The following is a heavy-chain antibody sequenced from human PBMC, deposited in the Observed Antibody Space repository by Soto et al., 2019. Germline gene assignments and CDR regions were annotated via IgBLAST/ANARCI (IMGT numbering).Heavy chain of an antibody. Sequence: GGSLRLSCAASGFTFSSYSMNWVRQAPRKGLEWVSSISSSSSYIYYADSVKGRFTISRDNAKNSLYLQMNSLRAEDTAVYYCARFRDGYNQPFDYWGQGTLVTVSS. D-gene: IGHD5-12*01. CDR2: ISSSSSYI. CDR1: GFTFSSYS. CDR3: ARFRDGYNQPFDY. V-gene: IGHV3-21*01. J-gene: IGHJ4*02.